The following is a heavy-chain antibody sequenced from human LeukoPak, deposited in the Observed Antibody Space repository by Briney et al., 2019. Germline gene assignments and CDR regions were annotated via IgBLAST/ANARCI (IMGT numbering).Heavy chain of an antibody. CDR2: ISYDGSNK. Sequence: GGSLRLSCAASGFTFSNYGMHWVRQAPGKGLEWVAVISYDGSNKNSADSVKGRFTISRDNSKNTLYLQMNSLRPEDTAVYYCARRNRSGWYFDYWGQGTLVTVSS. CDR3: ARRNRSGWYFDY. CDR1: GFTFSNYG. V-gene: IGHV3-30*03. D-gene: IGHD6-19*01. J-gene: IGHJ4*02.